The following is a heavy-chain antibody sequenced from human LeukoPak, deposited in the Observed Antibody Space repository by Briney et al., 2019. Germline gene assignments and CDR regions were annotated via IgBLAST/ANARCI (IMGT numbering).Heavy chain of an antibody. Sequence: GGSLRLSCAASGFTFSSYSMNWVRQAPGKGLEWVSSISSSSSYIYYADSVKGRFTISRDNAKNSLYLQMNSLRAEDTAVYYCARGRLSGSYYDIVDYWGQGTLVTVSS. D-gene: IGHD1-26*01. V-gene: IGHV3-21*01. CDR3: ARGRLSGSYYDIVDY. CDR1: GFTFSSYS. CDR2: ISSSSSYI. J-gene: IGHJ4*02.